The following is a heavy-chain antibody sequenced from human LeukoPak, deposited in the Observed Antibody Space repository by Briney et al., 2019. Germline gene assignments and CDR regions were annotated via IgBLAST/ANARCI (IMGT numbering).Heavy chain of an antibody. CDR1: GFTFSSYW. Sequence: PGGSLRLSCAASGFTFSSYWMHWVRQAPGKGLVWASRINSDGSSTSYAGSVKGRFTISRGNAKNTLYLQMNSLRAEDTAVYYCARDAYCSSTSCHLYNWFDPWGQGTLVTVSS. CDR3: ARDAYCSSTSCHLYNWFDP. CDR2: INSDGSST. D-gene: IGHD2-2*01. V-gene: IGHV3-74*01. J-gene: IGHJ5*02.